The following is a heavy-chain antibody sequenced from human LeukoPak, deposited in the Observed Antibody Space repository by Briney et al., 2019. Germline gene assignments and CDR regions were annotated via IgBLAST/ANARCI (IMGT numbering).Heavy chain of an antibody. CDR3: AKERLGATTPNPDY. CDR2: ISSDGSDK. D-gene: IGHD1-26*01. J-gene: IGHJ4*02. V-gene: IGHV3-30*18. Sequence: GGSLRLSCAASGFTFSTYGMHWVRQAPGKGLEWVAVISSDGSDKYYTDSVKGRFTISRDNSKNTLYLQMSSLRADDTALYYCAKERLGATTPNPDYWGQGALVTVSS. CDR1: GFTFSTYG.